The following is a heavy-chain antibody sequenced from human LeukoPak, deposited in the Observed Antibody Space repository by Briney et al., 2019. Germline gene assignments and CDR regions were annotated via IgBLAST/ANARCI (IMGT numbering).Heavy chain of an antibody. CDR2: INHSGST. CDR3: AAVSYYFDY. J-gene: IGHJ4*02. CDR1: GGSFSGYY. D-gene: IGHD6-6*01. V-gene: IGHV4-34*01. Sequence: SETLSLTCAVYGGSFSGYYWSWIRQPPGKGLEWIGEINHSGSTNYNPSLKSRVNISVDMSKNQISLKLSSVTAADTAVYYCAAVSYYFDYWGQGTLVTVSS.